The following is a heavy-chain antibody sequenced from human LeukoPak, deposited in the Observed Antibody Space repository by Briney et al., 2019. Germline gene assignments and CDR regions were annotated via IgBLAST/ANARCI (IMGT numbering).Heavy chain of an antibody. CDR2: MSGSTTFM. J-gene: IGHJ5*02. V-gene: IGHV3-21*01. Sequence: PGGSLRLSCVASGFTLRSYSIHWVRQAPGKGLKWVASMSGSTTFMYYSDSVKGRFTISRDNVKNSVYLQMNSLRVEDTAIYYCARETTSSGTGWLDPWGQGTLVTVSS. CDR1: GFTLRSYS. CDR3: ARETTSSGTGWLDP. D-gene: IGHD2-8*02.